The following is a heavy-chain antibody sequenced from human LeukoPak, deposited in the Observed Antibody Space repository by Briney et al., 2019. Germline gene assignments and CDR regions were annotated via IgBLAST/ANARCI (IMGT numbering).Heavy chain of an antibody. CDR1: EFIFNRSW. Sequence: PGGSLRLSCAAPEFIFNRSWMNWVRQAPGKGLEWVSSIISSSSDIYYADSVKGRFTISRDNAKNSLYLQMNTLRAENTAAYYSASLGGSTGTQKPPRDVWGKGTTVTVSS. CDR2: IISSSSDI. V-gene: IGHV3-21*01. D-gene: IGHD1-14*01. J-gene: IGHJ6*04. CDR3: ASLGGSTGTQKPPRDV.